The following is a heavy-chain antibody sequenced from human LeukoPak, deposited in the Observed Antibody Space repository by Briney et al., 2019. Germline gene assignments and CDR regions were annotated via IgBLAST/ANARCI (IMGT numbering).Heavy chain of an antibody. J-gene: IGHJ4*02. CDR2: INPNSGGT. CDR3: ARGPPDDSSGYYYLY. Sequence: GASVKVSCKASGYTFTGYYMHWVRQAPGQGLEWMGWINPNSGGTNYAQKFRGRVTMTRDTSISTAYMELSRLRSEDTAVYYCARGPPDDSSGYYYLYWGQGTLVTVSS. V-gene: IGHV1-2*02. CDR1: GYTFTGYY. D-gene: IGHD3-22*01.